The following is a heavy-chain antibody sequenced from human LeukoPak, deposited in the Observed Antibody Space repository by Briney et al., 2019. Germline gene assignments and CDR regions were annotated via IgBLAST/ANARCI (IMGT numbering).Heavy chain of an antibody. CDR3: ARLGYGDYGMDV. J-gene: IGHJ6*04. V-gene: IGHV5-10-1*01. CDR2: VDPSDSSA. Sequence: GESLTISCKASGYKFSSHFISWVRQMPGTGLEWMGRVDPSDSSATYSPSFQGHVTISTDKPIATAYLRWTDLKSSDTAIYYCARLGYGDYGMDVWGEGTTVTVSS. D-gene: IGHD4-17*01. CDR1: GYKFSSHF.